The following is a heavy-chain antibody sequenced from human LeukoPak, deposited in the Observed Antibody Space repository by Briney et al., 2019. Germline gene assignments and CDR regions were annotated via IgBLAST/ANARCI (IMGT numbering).Heavy chain of an antibody. Sequence: SETLSLTCTVSGGSISSSSYYWGWIRQPPGKGLEWIGSIYYSGSTYYNPSLKSRVTISVDTSKNQFSLKLSSVTAADTAVYYCARDWGYSYGLSDLFDYWGQGTLVTVSS. D-gene: IGHD5-18*01. J-gene: IGHJ4*02. V-gene: IGHV4-39*07. CDR1: GGSISSSSYY. CDR3: ARDWGYSYGLSDLFDY. CDR2: IYYSGST.